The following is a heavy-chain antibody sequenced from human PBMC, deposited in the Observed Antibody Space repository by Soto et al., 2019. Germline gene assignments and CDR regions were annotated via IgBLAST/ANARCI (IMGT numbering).Heavy chain of an antibody. CDR3: ARTDYLFSTLTYYFDY. CDR1: GYTFTDYY. Sequence: ASVKVPGKASGYTFTDYYVNWALQSPGQGLEWMGCINPDNGVPNYAQKFQGRVTLSRDTSINTAYMELSRLTSDDTAMYYCARTDYLFSTLTYYFDYWGQGTLVTVSS. J-gene: IGHJ4*02. CDR2: INPDNGVP. D-gene: IGHD3-16*01. V-gene: IGHV1-2*02.